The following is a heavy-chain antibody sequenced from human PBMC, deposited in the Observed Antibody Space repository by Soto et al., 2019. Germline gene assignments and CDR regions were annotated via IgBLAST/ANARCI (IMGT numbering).Heavy chain of an antibody. J-gene: IGHJ3*02. CDR2: ISYDGSNK. V-gene: IGHV3-30-3*01. Sequence: QVQLVESGGGVVQPGRSLRLSCAASGFTFSSYAMHWVRQAPGKGLEWVAVISYDGSNKYYADSVKGRFTISRDNSKNTLYLQMNSLRAEDTAVYYCARDHWYHDAFDIWGQGTMVTVSS. D-gene: IGHD6-13*01. CDR3: ARDHWYHDAFDI. CDR1: GFTFSSYA.